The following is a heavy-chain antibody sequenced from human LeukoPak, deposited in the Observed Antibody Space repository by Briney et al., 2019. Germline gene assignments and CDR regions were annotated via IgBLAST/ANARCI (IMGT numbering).Heavy chain of an antibody. CDR2: INARGDT. Sequence: SETLSLTCAVYGWSFNDYYWNWIRQPPGKGLEWIGEINARGDTNYNPSLKSRVTISVDTSMNQFSLRLTSMIAADTAIYYCARGQVPAARGYNWFDPWGQGTLVTVSS. V-gene: IGHV4-34*01. D-gene: IGHD2-2*01. CDR1: GWSFNDYY. CDR3: ARGQVPAARGYNWFDP. J-gene: IGHJ5*02.